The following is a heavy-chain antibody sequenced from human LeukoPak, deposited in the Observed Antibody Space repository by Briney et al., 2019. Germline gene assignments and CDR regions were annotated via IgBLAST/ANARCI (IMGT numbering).Heavy chain of an antibody. CDR1: GFTFSSYS. CDR3: ARGYYGSGSSWFDP. V-gene: IGHV3-21*01. D-gene: IGHD3-10*01. Sequence: PGGSLRLSCAAPGFTFSSYSMNWVRQAPGKGLEWVSSISSSSSYIYYADSVKGRFTISRDNAKNSLYLQMNSLRAEDTAVYYCARGYYGSGSSWFDPWGQGTLVTVSS. CDR2: ISSSSSYI. J-gene: IGHJ5*02.